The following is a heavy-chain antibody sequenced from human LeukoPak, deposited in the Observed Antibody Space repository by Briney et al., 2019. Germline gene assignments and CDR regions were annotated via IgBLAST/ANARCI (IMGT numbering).Heavy chain of an antibody. Sequence: PSETLPLTCTVSGGSISSYYLSWIRQSPGKGLEWIGYIYYSGSTNYNPSLKSRVTISVDTSKNQFSLKLSSVTAADTAVYYCARGHLASVRTRLNWFDPWGQGTLVTVSS. D-gene: IGHD1-1*01. CDR3: ARGHLASVRTRLNWFDP. CDR2: IYYSGST. V-gene: IGHV4-59*01. CDR1: GGSISSYY. J-gene: IGHJ5*02.